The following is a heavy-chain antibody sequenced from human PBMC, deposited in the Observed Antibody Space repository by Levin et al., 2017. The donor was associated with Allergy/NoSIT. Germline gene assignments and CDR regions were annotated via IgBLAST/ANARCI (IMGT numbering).Heavy chain of an antibody. CDR2: ISPNSNYI. V-gene: IGHV3-21*01. Sequence: GGSLRLSCAASGFTFSDYSMNWVRQAPGKGLEWVSSISPNSNYIYYADSLKGRFTISRDNAKSSVFLQMNSLRAEGTALYYCARSGSPDYWGQGTLVTVSS. CDR1: GFTFSDYS. D-gene: IGHD3-22*01. CDR3: ARSGSPDY. J-gene: IGHJ4*02.